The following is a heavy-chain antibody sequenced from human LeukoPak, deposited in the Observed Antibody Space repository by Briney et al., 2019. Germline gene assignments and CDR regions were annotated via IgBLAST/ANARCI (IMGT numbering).Heavy chain of an antibody. V-gene: IGHV3-74*01. J-gene: IGHJ4*02. CDR3: ARDLSGYSDY. D-gene: IGHD3-10*01. Sequence: QPRGSLRLSCAASGFTLSNYWMHWVRQAPGKGLVWVSRISDADGSITNYADSVRGRFTISRDTAKNTLYLQMNSLGAEDTAVYYCARDLSGYSDYWGQGTLVTVSS. CDR2: ISDADGSIT. CDR1: GFTLSNYW.